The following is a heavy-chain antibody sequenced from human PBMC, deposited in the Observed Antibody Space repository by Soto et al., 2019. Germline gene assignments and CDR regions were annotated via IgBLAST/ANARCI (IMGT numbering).Heavy chain of an antibody. CDR3: VSINAGGWYYFDY. D-gene: IGHD6-19*01. CDR1: GGSIDNSTYY. CDR2: VYYSGSS. V-gene: IGHV4-39*02. Sequence: PSETLSLTCAVSGGSIDNSTYYWGWIRQPPGKGLEWIGSVYYSGSSYYSPSLKSRVTMSVDSSKHHFSLILDSVTAADTAVYYCVSINAGGWYYFDYWGQGILVTVSS. J-gene: IGHJ4*02.